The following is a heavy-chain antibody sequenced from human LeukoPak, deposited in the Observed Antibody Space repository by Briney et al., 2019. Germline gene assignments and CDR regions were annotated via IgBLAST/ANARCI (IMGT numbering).Heavy chain of an antibody. J-gene: IGHJ4*02. CDR2: ISDDGGGT. V-gene: IGHV3-23*01. Sequence: GGSLRLSCAASGFTFSSYAMNWVRQAPGTGLEWVSSISDDGGGTYYADSVKGRFTISRDNSKNTLYLQMNSLRADDTAVYYCAKRGLVAAAGRFLGYWGQGALVTVSS. D-gene: IGHD6-13*01. CDR3: AKRGLVAAAGRFLGY. CDR1: GFTFSSYA.